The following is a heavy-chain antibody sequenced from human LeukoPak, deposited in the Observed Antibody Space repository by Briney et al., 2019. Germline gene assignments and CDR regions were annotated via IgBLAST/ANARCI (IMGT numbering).Heavy chain of an antibody. J-gene: IGHJ4*02. CDR3: ARGIGGPASKGYYFDH. CDR2: IWYDGSNK. V-gene: IGHV3-33*01. CDR1: GFTFSSHG. Sequence: GRSLRLSCAASGFTFSSHGMQWVRQAPGKGLEWVAVIWYDGSNKYYTDSVKGRFTISRDNSKNTLYLQMNSLRAEDTAVYYCARGIGGPASKGYYFDHWGQGTLVTVSS. D-gene: IGHD2-2*01.